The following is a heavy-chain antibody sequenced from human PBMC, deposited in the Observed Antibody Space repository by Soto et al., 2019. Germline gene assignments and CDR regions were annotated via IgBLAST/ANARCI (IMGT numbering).Heavy chain of an antibody. CDR3: ARDTVESSGWQVDWFDP. CDR1: GFTFSSYA. D-gene: IGHD6-19*01. V-gene: IGHV3-30-3*01. J-gene: IGHJ5*02. Sequence: QVQLVESGGGVVQPGRSLRLSCAASGFTFSSYAMHWVRQAPGKGLEWVAVISYDGSNQYYADSVKGRFTISRDNSKNTLYLKMNSLGAEDTAVYYCARDTVESSGWQVDWFDPWGQGTLVTVSS. CDR2: ISYDGSNQ.